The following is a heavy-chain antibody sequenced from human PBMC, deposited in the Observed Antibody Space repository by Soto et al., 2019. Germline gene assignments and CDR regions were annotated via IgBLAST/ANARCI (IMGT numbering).Heavy chain of an antibody. Sequence: HPGGSLRLSCAASGFTFSSYAMHWVRPAPGKGLEWVAVISYDGSNKYYADSVKGRFTISRDNSKNTLYLQMNSLRAEDTAVYYCAGIAAAGQVYYYYGMDVWGQGTTVTVS. CDR3: AGIAAAGQVYYYYGMDV. J-gene: IGHJ6*02. D-gene: IGHD6-13*01. CDR1: GFTFSSYA. V-gene: IGHV3-30-3*01. CDR2: ISYDGSNK.